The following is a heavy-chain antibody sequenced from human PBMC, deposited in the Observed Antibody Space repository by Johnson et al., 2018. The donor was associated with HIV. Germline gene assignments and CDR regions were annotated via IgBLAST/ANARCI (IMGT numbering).Heavy chain of an antibody. CDR2: ISWDGGST. Sequence: VESGGGVVQPGGSLRLSCAASGFTFDDYAMHWVRQAPGKGLEWVSLISWDGGSTYYADSVKGRFTISRDNSKNSLYLQMNSLRAEDTALYYCAKDILGDPVVVSAFDIWGQGTMVTVSS. CDR1: GFTFDDYA. J-gene: IGHJ3*02. CDR3: AKDILGDPVVVSAFDI. V-gene: IGHV3-43D*03. D-gene: IGHD2-21*01.